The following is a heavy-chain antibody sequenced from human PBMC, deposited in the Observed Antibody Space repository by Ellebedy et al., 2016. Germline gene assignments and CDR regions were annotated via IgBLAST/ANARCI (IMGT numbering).Heavy chain of an antibody. CDR3: ARDSLGYCSGGSCPTYYGMDV. D-gene: IGHD2-15*01. CDR2: IYYSGST. J-gene: IGHJ6*02. Sequence: SETLSLXXTVSGGSISSSSYYWGWIRQPPGKGLEWIGSIYYSGSTYYNPSLKSRVTISVDTSKNQFSLKLSSVTAADTAVYYCARDSLGYCSGGSCPTYYGMDVWGQGTTVTVSS. CDR1: GGSISSSSYY. V-gene: IGHV4-39*07.